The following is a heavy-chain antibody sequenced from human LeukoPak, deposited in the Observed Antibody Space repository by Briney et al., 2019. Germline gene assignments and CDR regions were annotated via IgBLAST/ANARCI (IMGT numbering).Heavy chain of an antibody. CDR1: GFTFSSYG. J-gene: IGHJ4*02. D-gene: IGHD3-22*01. CDR2: IRYDGSNK. V-gene: IGHV3-33*06. CDR3: AKDSSGYYLDY. Sequence: PGRSLRLSCAASGFTFSSYGMHWVRQAPGKGLEWVAVIRYDGSNKYYADSVKGRFTISRDNSKNTLYLQMNSLRAEDTAVYYCAKDSSGYYLDYWGQGTLVTVSS.